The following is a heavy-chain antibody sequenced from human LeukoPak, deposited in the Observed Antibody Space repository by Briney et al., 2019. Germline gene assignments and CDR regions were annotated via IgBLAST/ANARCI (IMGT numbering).Heavy chain of an antibody. Sequence: GGSLRLSCAASGFTFDDYGMSWVRQAPGKGLEWVSGINWNGGSTGYADSVKGRFTISRDNAKNSLYLQMNSLRAEDTALYYCARETYYYDSSGYYYVDYWGQGTLVTASS. J-gene: IGHJ4*02. CDR3: ARETYYYDSSGYYYVDY. CDR1: GFTFDDYG. V-gene: IGHV3-20*04. CDR2: INWNGGST. D-gene: IGHD3-22*01.